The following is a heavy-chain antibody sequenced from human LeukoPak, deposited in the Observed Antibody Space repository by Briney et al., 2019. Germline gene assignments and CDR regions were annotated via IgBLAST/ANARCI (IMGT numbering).Heavy chain of an antibody. D-gene: IGHD6-19*01. CDR1: GFTFSSYT. CDR3: AKDPWLVERVVWFDP. CDR2: ISGSGGST. J-gene: IGHJ5*02. V-gene: IGHV3-23*01. Sequence: GGSLRLSCAASGFTFSSYTMSWVRQAPGKGLEWVSAISGSGGSTYYADSVKGRFTISRDNSKNTLYLQMNSLRAEDTAVYYCAKDPWLVERVVWFDPWGQGTLVTVSS.